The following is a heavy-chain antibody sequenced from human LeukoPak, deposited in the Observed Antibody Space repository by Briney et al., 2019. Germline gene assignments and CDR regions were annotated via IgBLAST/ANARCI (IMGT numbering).Heavy chain of an antibody. V-gene: IGHV4-59*01. CDR2: IYYSGTT. Sequence: SETLSLTCTVSGGSIINFYWTWIRQSPGKGLEWIGYIYYSGTTKHSPSLKSRVTISVDTSKNQFSLKLNSVTAADTAIYYCARNHGGWFDSWGQGTLVTVSS. D-gene: IGHD4-23*01. CDR1: GGSIINFY. J-gene: IGHJ5*01. CDR3: ARNHGGWFDS.